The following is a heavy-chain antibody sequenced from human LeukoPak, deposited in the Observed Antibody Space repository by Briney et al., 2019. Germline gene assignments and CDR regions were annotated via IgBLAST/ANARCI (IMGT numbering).Heavy chain of an antibody. CDR3: ARVRPMIVQVDY. D-gene: IGHD3-22*01. V-gene: IGHV1-18*01. CDR2: INLYNGNT. Sequence: ASVKVSCTASGYTFATYGISWVRQAPGQGLEWMGWINLYNGNTHYAQKLQGRGTLTTDTSTSTAYMELRSLRSDDTAVYYCARVRPMIVQVDYWGQGTLVTVSS. J-gene: IGHJ4*02. CDR1: GYTFATYG.